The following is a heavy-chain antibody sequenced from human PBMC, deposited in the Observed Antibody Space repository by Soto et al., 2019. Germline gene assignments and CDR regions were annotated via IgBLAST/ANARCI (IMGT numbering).Heavy chain of an antibody. V-gene: IGHV3-30*18. CDR1: GFMFSSFG. Sequence: QVQLVESGGGVVQPGNSLRLSCAASGFMFSSFGIHWVRQAPGKGLEWVTVISYDGRNKLYADSVKGRFTISRDNSKNTLYLQMNSLRAEDTAVYYCAKPTVDWFRVETSYCHYGMDVWGQGTTVTVSS. D-gene: IGHD3-9*01. J-gene: IGHJ6*02. CDR3: AKPTVDWFRVETSYCHYGMDV. CDR2: ISYDGRNK.